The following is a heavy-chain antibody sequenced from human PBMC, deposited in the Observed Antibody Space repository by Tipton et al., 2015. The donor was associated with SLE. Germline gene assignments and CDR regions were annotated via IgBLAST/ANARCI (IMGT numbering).Heavy chain of an antibody. V-gene: IGHV3-53*04. D-gene: IGHD3-10*01. CDR1: GFTVSSNY. J-gene: IGHJ4*02. CDR2: IYSGGGT. CDR3: AKDPVGPLGGDY. Sequence: QLVQSGGGLVQPGGSLRLSCAASGFTVSSNYMSWVRQAPGKGLEWVSVIYSGGGTYYADSVKGRFTISRDNSKNTLYLQMNSLRAEGPAVYYFAKDPVGPLGGDYWGPGTLVPRSS.